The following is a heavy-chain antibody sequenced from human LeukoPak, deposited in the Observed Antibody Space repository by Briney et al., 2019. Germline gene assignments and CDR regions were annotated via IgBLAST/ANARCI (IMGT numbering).Heavy chain of an antibody. CDR3: ARETYYPHWFDP. CDR1: GYTFTGYY. J-gene: IGHJ5*02. Sequence: GSSVKVSCKASGYTFTGYYMHWVRQAPGQGLEWMGWINPNSGGTNYAQKFQGSVTMTRDTSISTAYMELSRPRSDDTAVYYCARETYYPHWFDPWGQGTLVTVSS. V-gene: IGHV1-2*02. D-gene: IGHD2-21*01. CDR2: INPNSGGT.